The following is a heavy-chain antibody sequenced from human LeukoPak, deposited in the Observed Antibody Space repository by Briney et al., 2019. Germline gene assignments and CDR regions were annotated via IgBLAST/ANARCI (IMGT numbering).Heavy chain of an antibody. Sequence: ASVKVSCKASGGTFSSYAISWVRQAPGQGLEWMGRIIPILGIANYAQKFQGRVTITADKSTSTAYLELSSLRSEDTAVYYCATDQGSPFDYWGQGTLVTVSS. V-gene: IGHV1-69*04. CDR3: ATDQGSPFDY. CDR1: GGTFSSYA. CDR2: IIPILGIA. J-gene: IGHJ4*02.